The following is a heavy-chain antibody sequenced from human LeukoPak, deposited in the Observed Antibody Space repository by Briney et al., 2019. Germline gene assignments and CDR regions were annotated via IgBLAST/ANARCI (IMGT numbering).Heavy chain of an antibody. Sequence: TSETLSLTCTVSGGSISSHFWSWIRQSPTKGVEWLGYMHFSGATNYNPSLKSRVTISVDTSKKEFSLKLTSVTAADTAVYFCARDTGDYPYYFDYWARESWSPSPQ. CDR2: MHFSGAT. J-gene: IGHJ4*02. V-gene: IGHV4-59*11. CDR1: GGSISSHF. D-gene: IGHD3-9*01. CDR3: ARDTGDYPYYFDY.